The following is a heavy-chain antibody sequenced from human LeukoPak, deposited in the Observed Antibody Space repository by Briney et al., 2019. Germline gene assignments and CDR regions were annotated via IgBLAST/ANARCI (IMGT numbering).Heavy chain of an antibody. CDR1: GFNVSSNF. D-gene: IGHD3-3*01. J-gene: IGHJ4*02. CDR3: ARDHTYYDFWSGYLAY. V-gene: IGHV3-48*01. Sequence: GGSLRLSCAVSGFNVSSNFMGWVRQAPGKGLEWVSYISSSSSTIYYADSVKGRFTISRDNAKNSLYLQMNSLRAEDTAVYYCARDHTYYDFWSGYLAYWGQGTLVTVSS. CDR2: ISSSSSTI.